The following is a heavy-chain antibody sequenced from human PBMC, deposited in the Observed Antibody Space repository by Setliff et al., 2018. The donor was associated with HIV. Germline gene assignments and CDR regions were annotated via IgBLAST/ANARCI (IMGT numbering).Heavy chain of an antibody. CDR2: IYYRGST. CDR3: ARVPPLKAFGGVISLYYFDY. Sequence: PSETLSLTCSVSGGSISSSSYHWAWIRQHPGKGLEWIGYIYYRGSTYYNPSLESRVTISLDTSKNQFSLKLSSVTAADTAVYYCARVPPLKAFGGVISLYYFDYWGQGTLVTVSS. V-gene: IGHV4-31*03. D-gene: IGHD3-16*02. J-gene: IGHJ4*02. CDR1: GGSISSSSYH.